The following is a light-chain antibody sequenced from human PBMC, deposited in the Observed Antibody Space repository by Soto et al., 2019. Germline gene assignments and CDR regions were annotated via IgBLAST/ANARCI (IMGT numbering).Light chain of an antibody. CDR1: QSVSSSY. Sequence: EIVLTQSPGTLSLSPGEGATLSCRASQSVSSSYLAWYQQKPGQAPRLLIYGASSRATGIPDRFSGSGSGTDFTLTISRLEPEDFAVYYCQQYATFGGGTKVDIK. CDR2: GAS. CDR3: QQYAT. V-gene: IGKV3-20*01. J-gene: IGKJ4*01.